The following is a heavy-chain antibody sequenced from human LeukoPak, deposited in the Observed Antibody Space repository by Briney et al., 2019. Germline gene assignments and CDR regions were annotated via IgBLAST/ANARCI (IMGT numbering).Heavy chain of an antibody. CDR2: ISYDGSNK. D-gene: IGHD2-2*02. CDR3: ARGYCSSTSCYKGFDP. CDR1: GFTFSSYA. Sequence: GGSLRLSCAASGFTFSSYAMHWVRQAPGKGLEWVAVISYDGSNKYYADSVKGRFTISRDNSKNTLYLQMNSLRSDDTAVYYCARGYCSSTSCYKGFDPWGQGTLVTVSS. V-gene: IGHV3-30*04. J-gene: IGHJ5*02.